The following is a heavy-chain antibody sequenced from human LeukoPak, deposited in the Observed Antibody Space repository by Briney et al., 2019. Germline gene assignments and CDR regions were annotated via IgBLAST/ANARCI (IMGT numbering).Heavy chain of an antibody. CDR3: ARGYYYGSESYWHTKWFDP. J-gene: IGHJ5*02. D-gene: IGHD3-10*01. CDR2: IIPVFGTA. V-gene: IGHV1-69*05. CDR1: GGTFNSHV. Sequence: GASVKVSCKASGGTFNSHVISWLRQGPGQGLEWMGGIIPVFGTASYAEKFQGRVTITTDESTTTAYMETSSLTSEDTAVYYCARGYYYGSESYWHTKWFDPWGQGTLVTVSS.